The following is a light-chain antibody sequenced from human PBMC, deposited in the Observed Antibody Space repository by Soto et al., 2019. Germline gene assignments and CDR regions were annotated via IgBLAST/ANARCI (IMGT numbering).Light chain of an antibody. Sequence: QLVLTQPPSASGTPGQRVTIACSGSNSNIGSNFVYWYQHLPGTAPKFLIYRNDQRTSGVPDRFSASKSGTSASLIITGLRSEDEADYYCTAWDDSLGVVFGGGTQLTVL. CDR2: RND. J-gene: IGLJ2*01. V-gene: IGLV1-47*01. CDR1: NSNIGSNF. CDR3: TAWDDSLGVV.